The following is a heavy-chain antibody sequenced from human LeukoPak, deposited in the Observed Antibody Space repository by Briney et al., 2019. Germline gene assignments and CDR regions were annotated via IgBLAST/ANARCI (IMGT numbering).Heavy chain of an antibody. J-gene: IGHJ4*02. CDR1: GGSFSGYY. Sequence: SETLSLTCAVYGGSFSGYYWSWIRQPPGKGLEWIGEINHSGSTNYNPSLKSRVTISVDTSKNQFSLELSSVTAADTAVYYCARGLGASDWGQGTLVTVSS. CDR3: ARGLGASD. CDR2: INHSGST. V-gene: IGHV4-34*01. D-gene: IGHD1-26*01.